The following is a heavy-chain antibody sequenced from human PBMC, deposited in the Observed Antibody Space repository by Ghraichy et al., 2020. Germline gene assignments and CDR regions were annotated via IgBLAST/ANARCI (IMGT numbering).Heavy chain of an antibody. Sequence: RGSLRLSCAASGFTFSSHAMSWVRQAPGKGLEWVSAISGSGGSTYYADSVKGRFTISRDNSKNTLYLQMNSLRAEDTAVYYCAKGSVDYDYIWGSYRPTWFDPWGQRTLVTVSS. V-gene: IGHV3-23*01. J-gene: IGHJ5*02. D-gene: IGHD3-16*02. CDR2: ISGSGGST. CDR3: AKGSVDYDYIWGSYRPTWFDP. CDR1: GFTFSSHA.